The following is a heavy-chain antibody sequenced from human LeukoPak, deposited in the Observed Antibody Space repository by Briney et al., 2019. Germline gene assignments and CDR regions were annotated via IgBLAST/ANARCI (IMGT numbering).Heavy chain of an antibody. Sequence: GGSLRLSCAASGFTFGNHAMSWVRQSPGKGLEWVSAVSHSGGSTYYADSVKGRFTISRGNSKDTLYLQMHSLRAEDTALYYCAKEDSSPYYFDFWGQGVLVTVSS. J-gene: IGHJ4*02. V-gene: IGHV3-23*01. CDR3: AKEDSSPYYFDF. CDR1: GFTFGNHA. CDR2: VSHSGGST. D-gene: IGHD6-13*01.